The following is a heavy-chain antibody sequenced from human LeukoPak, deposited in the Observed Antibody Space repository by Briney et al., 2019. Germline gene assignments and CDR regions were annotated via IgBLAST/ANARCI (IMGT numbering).Heavy chain of an antibody. CDR3: ARDGYNSTWGYFDY. CDR1: GGTFSSYA. Sequence: SVKVSCKASGGTFSSYAISWVRQAPGQGLEWMGGIIPIFGTANYAQKFQGRVTLTRDTSTSTVYMELSSLRSEDTAMYYCARDGYNSTWGYFDYWGQGTLVTVSS. CDR2: IIPIFGTA. V-gene: IGHV1-69*05. D-gene: IGHD6-13*01. J-gene: IGHJ4*02.